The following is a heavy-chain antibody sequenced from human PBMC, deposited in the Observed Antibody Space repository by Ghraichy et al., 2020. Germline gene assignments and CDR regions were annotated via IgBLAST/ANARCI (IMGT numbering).Heavy chain of an antibody. Sequence: MGLEKVTVIWYDGSNKYYADSVKGRFTISRDNSKNTLYLQMNSLRAEDTAVYYCAKMRYCSGGSCYYYYGMVV. J-gene: IGHJ6*01. V-gene: IGHV3-33*06. CDR2: IWYDGSNK. D-gene: IGHD2-15*01. CDR3: AKMRYCSGGSCYYYYGMVV.